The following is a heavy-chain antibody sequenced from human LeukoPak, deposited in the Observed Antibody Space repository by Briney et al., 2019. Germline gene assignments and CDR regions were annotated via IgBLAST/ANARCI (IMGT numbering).Heavy chain of an antibody. D-gene: IGHD5-12*01. V-gene: IGHV4-34*01. Sequence: SETLSLTCAVYGGSFSGYYWSWIRQPPGKGXXXIGEINXXGXXNYXXXLKXXVTISVDTSKNQFSLKLSSVTAADTAVYYCARGGGYSGYMDYWGQGTLVTVSS. CDR1: GGSFSGYY. J-gene: IGHJ4*02. CDR2: INXXGXX. CDR3: ARGGGYSGYMDY.